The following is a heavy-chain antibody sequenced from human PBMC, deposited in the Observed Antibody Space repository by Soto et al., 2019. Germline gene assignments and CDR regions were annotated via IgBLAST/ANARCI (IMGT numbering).Heavy chain of an antibody. CDR1: GGTFSSYA. D-gene: IGHD3-9*01. CDR2: IIPIFGTA. CDR3: ARVYYDILTGYYAYNWFVP. Sequence: SVKVSCKASGGTFSSYAISWVRQAPGQGLEWMGGIIPIFGTANYAQKFQGRVTITADKSTSTAYMELSSLRSEDTAVYYCARVYYDILTGYYAYNWFVPLCQGTLLTVSS. V-gene: IGHV1-69*06. J-gene: IGHJ5*02.